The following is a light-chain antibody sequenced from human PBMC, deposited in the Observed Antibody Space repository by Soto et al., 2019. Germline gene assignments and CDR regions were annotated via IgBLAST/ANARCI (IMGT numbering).Light chain of an antibody. J-gene: IGLJ2*01. Sequence: QSVLTQPPSVSGAPGQRVTISCTGSSSNIGAGYDVHWYQQLPRTAPKLLIYSNTNRPSGVPDRFSGSKSGTSASLAITGLQSEDEADYYCAAWDDSLNGVVFGGGTKLTVL. V-gene: IGLV1-40*01. CDR3: AAWDDSLNGVV. CDR2: SNT. CDR1: SSNIGAGYD.